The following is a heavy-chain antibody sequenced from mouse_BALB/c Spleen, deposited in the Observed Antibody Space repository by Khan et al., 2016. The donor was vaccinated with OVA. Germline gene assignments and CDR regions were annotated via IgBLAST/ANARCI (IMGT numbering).Heavy chain of an antibody. CDR1: GYTFTTYW. J-gene: IGHJ2*01. Sequence: QVHVKQSGAELAKPGASVKMSCKASGYTFTTYWMHWVNQRPGQGLEWIGYINPTSGYTDYNEKFKDRATLSADKSSSTAYMQLSSLTSEDSAVYYCTRDRIDYWGQGTTLTVSS. CDR2: INPTSGYT. CDR3: TRDRIDY. V-gene: IGHV1-7*01.